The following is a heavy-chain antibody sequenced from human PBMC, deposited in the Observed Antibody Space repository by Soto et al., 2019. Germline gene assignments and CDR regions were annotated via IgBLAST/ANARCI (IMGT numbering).Heavy chain of an antibody. D-gene: IGHD1-1*01. V-gene: IGHV4-59*08. J-gene: IGHJ4*02. Sequence: PSETLSLTCSVSGGSIRSYYWNWIRQPPGKGLEWIGYIYYSGSTNYNPSLKSRVTISVDTSKNQFSLRLPSVTAADTAVFYCASQLESTTYFDYWGRGTLVTVSS. CDR2: IYYSGST. CDR1: GGSIRSYY. CDR3: ASQLESTTYFDY.